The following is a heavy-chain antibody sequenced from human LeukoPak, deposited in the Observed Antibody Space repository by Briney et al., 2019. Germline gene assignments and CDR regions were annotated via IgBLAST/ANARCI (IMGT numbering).Heavy chain of an antibody. D-gene: IGHD2-15*01. J-gene: IGHJ3*02. CDR2: IYSGGST. Sequence: PGRSLRLSCAASGFTFSSNYMSWVRQAPGNGLEWVSVIYSGGSTYYADSVKGRFTISRDNSKNTLYLQMNSLRAEDTAVYYCARDALGYCSGGSCYSGAFDIWGQGTMVTVSS. CDR3: ARDALGYCSGGSCYSGAFDI. CDR1: GFTFSSNY. V-gene: IGHV3-53*01.